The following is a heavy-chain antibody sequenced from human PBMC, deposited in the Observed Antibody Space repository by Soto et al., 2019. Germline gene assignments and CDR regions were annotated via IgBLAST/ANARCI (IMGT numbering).Heavy chain of an antibody. D-gene: IGHD1-7*01. V-gene: IGHV3-74*01. CDR2: INSGGSST. CDR1: GFTFSSYW. CDR3: VRGELRPRFDY. J-gene: IGHJ4*02. Sequence: GGSLRLSCAASGFTFSSYWMHWVRQAPGKGLVWVSRINSGGSSTSYADPVKGRFTISRDNAKNTLYLQMNSLRAEDTAVYYCVRGELRPRFDYWGQGTLVTVS.